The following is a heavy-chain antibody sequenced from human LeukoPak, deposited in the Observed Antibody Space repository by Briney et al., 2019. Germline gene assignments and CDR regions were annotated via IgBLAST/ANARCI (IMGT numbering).Heavy chain of an antibody. CDR3: ARAQGYGAHDAFDI. J-gene: IGHJ3*02. Sequence: GGSLRLSCAASGFTFSSYSMNWVRQAPGKGLEWVSSISSSSSYIYYADSVKGRFTISRDNAKNSLYLQMNSLRAEDTALYYCARAQGYGAHDAFDIWGQGTMVTVSS. V-gene: IGHV3-21*04. CDR1: GFTFSSYS. D-gene: IGHD4-17*01. CDR2: ISSSSSYI.